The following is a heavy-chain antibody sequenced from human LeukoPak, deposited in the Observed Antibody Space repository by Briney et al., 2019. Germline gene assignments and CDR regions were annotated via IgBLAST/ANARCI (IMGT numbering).Heavy chain of an antibody. D-gene: IGHD4-17*01. J-gene: IGHJ6*03. CDR2: TYYRSKWSD. CDR3: ARGRVTTIANYYYYYIDV. V-gene: IGHV6-1*01. CDR1: VDSVSINSAA. Sequence: SQTLSLTCAISVDSVSINSAAWTWIRQSPSRGLGWLGRTYYRSKWSDDYAVSGKSRITINPDTSKNQFSLHLNSVTPEDTAVYYCARGRVTTIANYYYYYIDVWGEGTTVTVSS.